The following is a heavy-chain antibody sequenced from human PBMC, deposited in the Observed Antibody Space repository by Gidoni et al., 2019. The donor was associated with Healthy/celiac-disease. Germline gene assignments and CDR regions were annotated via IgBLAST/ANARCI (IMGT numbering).Heavy chain of an antibody. J-gene: IGHJ6*02. D-gene: IGHD1-1*01. CDR1: GGSISSYY. CDR3: AKMGRAARTSYYYYGMDV. CDR2: IYYSGST. Sequence: QVQLQESGPGLVKPSETLYLTCTVYGGSISSYYWSWSRQPPGKGLEWIGYIYYSGSTNYNPSLKSRVTISVDTSKNQFSLKLSSVTAADTAVYYCAKMGRAARTSYYYYGMDVWGQGTTVTVSS. V-gene: IGHV4-59*01.